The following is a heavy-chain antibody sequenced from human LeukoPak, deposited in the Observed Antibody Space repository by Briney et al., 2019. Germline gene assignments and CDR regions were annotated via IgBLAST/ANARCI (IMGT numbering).Heavy chain of an antibody. CDR1: GGSISSGGYY. D-gene: IGHD6-19*01. V-gene: IGHV4-31*03. CDR3: ARAVDGSDAFDI. J-gene: IGHJ3*02. Sequence: PSETLSLTCTVSGGSISSGGYYWSWIRQHPGKGLEWIGYIYYSGSTYYNPSLKSRVTISVDTSKNQFSLKLSSVTAADTAVYYCARAVDGSDAFDIWGQGTIVTVSS. CDR2: IYYSGST.